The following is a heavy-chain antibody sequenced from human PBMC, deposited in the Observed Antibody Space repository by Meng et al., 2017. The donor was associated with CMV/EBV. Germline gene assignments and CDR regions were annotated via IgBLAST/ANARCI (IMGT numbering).Heavy chain of an antibody. J-gene: IGHJ4*02. CDR3: ARIYDSSGYYNYYFDY. V-gene: IGHV1-69*12. Sequence: QVQLVQSGAEVKKPVSSVKVSCKASGGTFSSYASSWVRQAPGQGLEWMGGIIPIFGTANYAQKFQGRVTITADESTSTAYMELSSLRSEDTAVYYCARIYDSSGYYNYYFDYWGQGTLVTVSS. CDR2: IIPIFGTA. D-gene: IGHD3-22*01. CDR1: GGTFSSYA.